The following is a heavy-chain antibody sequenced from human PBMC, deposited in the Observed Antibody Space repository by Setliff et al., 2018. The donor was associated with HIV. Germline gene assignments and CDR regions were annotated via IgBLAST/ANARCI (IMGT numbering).Heavy chain of an antibody. CDR3: ARGKGVGGVIITGGLDV. CDR1: ATFTNVD. D-gene: IGHD3-10*01. CDR2: MNPNSGVS. V-gene: IGHV1-8*01. Sequence: GASVKVFCKASATFTNVDIHWLRRATGQGLEWMGWMNPNSGVSGYGQKSQGRVTMTRDTSISTAYMELSSLTSEDTAVYYCARGKGVGGVIITGGLDVGGKGTTVTVSS. J-gene: IGHJ6*04.